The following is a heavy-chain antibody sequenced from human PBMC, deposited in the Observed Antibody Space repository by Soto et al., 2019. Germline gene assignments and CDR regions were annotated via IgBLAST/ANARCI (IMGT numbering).Heavy chain of an antibody. D-gene: IGHD7-27*01. CDR1: GFTFSSYT. CDR2: ISSSGGSP. CDR3: AKGWGDY. J-gene: IGHJ4*02. V-gene: IGHV3-23*01. Sequence: EVQLLESGGGLVQPGGSLRLSCAASGFTFSSYTMSWVRQGPGKGLEWVSGISSSGGSPVYADSVKGRFTISRDNFKNTLYLQMNSLRAEDTAVYYCAKGWGDYWGQGTPVTVSS.